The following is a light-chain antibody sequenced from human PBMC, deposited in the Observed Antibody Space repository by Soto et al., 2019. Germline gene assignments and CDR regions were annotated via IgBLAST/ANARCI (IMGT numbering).Light chain of an antibody. CDR2: GAT. Sequence: EIVLTQSPGTLSLCPGERATLSCRASQSVTLAWYQQKPGQAPRLLIYGATYRAAGIPDRFSGSGSGTDFALTISRLEPEDFAVYYCQQSGSSSLITFAQGTRLEIK. J-gene: IGKJ5*01. CDR1: QSVT. CDR3: QQSGSSSLIT. V-gene: IGKV3-20*01.